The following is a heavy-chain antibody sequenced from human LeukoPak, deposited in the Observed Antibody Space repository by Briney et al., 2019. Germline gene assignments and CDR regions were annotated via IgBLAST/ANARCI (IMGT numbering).Heavy chain of an antibody. CDR2: INPNSGST. CDR1: GYTFTRFY. J-gene: IGHJ4*02. D-gene: IGHD3-10*01. Sequence: ASVKVSCKASGYTFTRFYIHWVRQAPGQGLEWMGLINPNSGSTNFAQKFQGRVTMTRDTSTSTVYMELRSMRSDDTAVYYCARDRGGLGDYWGQGTLVTVSS. CDR3: ARDRGGLGDY. V-gene: IGHV1-46*01.